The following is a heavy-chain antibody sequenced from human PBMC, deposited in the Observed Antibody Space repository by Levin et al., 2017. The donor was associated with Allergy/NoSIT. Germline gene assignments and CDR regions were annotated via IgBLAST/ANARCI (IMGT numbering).Heavy chain of an antibody. CDR1: GFTFSSYA. J-gene: IGHJ3*02. Sequence: GESLKISCAASGFTFSSYAMHWVRQAPGKGLEWVAVISYDGSNKYYADSVKGRFTISRDNSKNTLYLQMNSLRAEDTAVYYCARDFDSLYAFDIWGQGTMVTVSS. V-gene: IGHV3-30-3*01. D-gene: IGHD5-18*01. CDR3: ARDFDSLYAFDI. CDR2: ISYDGSNK.